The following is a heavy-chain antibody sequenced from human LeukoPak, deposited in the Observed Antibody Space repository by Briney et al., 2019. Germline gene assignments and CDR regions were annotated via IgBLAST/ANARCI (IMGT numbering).Heavy chain of an antibody. D-gene: IGHD3-16*01. CDR1: GLTFSNYG. V-gene: IGHV3-7*03. CDR3: ARGGGLDV. Sequence: PGGSLRLSCAASGLTFSNYGMHWARQAPGKGLEWVASINHNGNVNYYVDSVKGRFTISRDNAKNSLYLQMSNLRAEDTAVYFCARGGGLDVWGQGATVTVSS. J-gene: IGHJ6*02. CDR2: INHNGNVN.